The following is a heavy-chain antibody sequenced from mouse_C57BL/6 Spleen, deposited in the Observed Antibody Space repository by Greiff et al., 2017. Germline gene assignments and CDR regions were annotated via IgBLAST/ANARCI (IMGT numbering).Heavy chain of an antibody. J-gene: IGHJ3*01. CDR2: IYPGDGDT. CDR3: ARREQRDYYGSSYPSFAY. CDR1: GYAFSSYW. D-gene: IGHD1-1*01. Sequence: QVQLQQSGAELVKPGASVKISCKASGYAFSSYWMNWVKQRPGTGLEWIGQIYPGDGDTNYNGKFKGKDTLTADKSSSTAYMQLSSLTSEDSAVYFCARREQRDYYGSSYPSFAYWGQGTLVTVSA. V-gene: IGHV1-80*01.